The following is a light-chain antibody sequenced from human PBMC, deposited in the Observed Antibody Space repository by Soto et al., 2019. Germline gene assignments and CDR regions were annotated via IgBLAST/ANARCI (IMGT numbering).Light chain of an antibody. J-gene: IGKJ1*01. CDR3: QQYNSSRVT. V-gene: IGKV1-5*01. CDR2: DAS. CDR1: QSISSW. Sequence: DIQMTQSPSTLSASVGDRVTITCRASQSISSWLAWYQQKPGKAPKLLIYDASSLESGVPSRFSGSGSGTEFTLTISSLQPDDFVTYYCQQYNSSRVTFGQGTKVEIK.